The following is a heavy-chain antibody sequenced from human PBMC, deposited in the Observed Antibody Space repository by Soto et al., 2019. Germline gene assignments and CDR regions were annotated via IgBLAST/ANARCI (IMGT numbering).Heavy chain of an antibody. J-gene: IGHJ6*02. CDR2: ISYDGSNK. Sequence: GGSLRLSCAASGFTFSSYAMHWVRQAPGKGLEWVAVISYDGSNKYYADSVKGRFTISRDNSKNTLYLQMNSLRAEDTAVYYCARSASTSGYSYGYYYYYGMDVWGQGTTVTVSS. D-gene: IGHD5-18*01. CDR1: GFTFSSYA. V-gene: IGHV3-30-3*01. CDR3: ARSASTSGYSYGYYYYYGMDV.